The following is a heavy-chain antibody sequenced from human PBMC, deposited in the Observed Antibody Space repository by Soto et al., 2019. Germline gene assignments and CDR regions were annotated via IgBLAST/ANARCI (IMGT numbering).Heavy chain of an antibody. CDR3: ARGLNYYDSSGYLDDYYYGMDV. V-gene: IGHV4-34*01. J-gene: IGHJ6*02. CDR1: GGSFSGYY. Sequence: YGGSFSGYYWSWIRQPPGKGLEWIGEINHSGSTNYNPSLKSRVTISVDTSKNQFSLKLSSVTAADTAVYYCARGLNYYDSSGYLDDYYYGMDVWGQGTTVTVSS. CDR2: INHSGST. D-gene: IGHD3-22*01.